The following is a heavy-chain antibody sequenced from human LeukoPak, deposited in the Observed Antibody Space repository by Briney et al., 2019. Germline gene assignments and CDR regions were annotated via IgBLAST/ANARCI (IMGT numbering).Heavy chain of an antibody. CDR1: GYTFTGYY. D-gene: IGHD5-12*01. J-gene: IGHJ4*02. V-gene: IGHV1-2*02. CDR2: INPNSGGT. CDR3: ARWGSGYDFEGNFDY. Sequence: ALVKVSCKASGYTFTGYYMHWVRQAPGQGLEWMGWINPNSGGTNYAQKFQGRVTMTRDTSISTAYMELSRLRSDDTAVYYCARWGSGYDFEGNFDYWGQGTLVTVSS.